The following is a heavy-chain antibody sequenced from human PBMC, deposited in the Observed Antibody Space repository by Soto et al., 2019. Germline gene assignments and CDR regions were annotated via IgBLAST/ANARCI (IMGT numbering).Heavy chain of an antibody. V-gene: IGHV1-69*02. CDR3: AMESCSSTSGSRDY. D-gene: IGHD2-2*01. J-gene: IGHJ4*02. CDR2: IIPILGIA. CDR1: GGTFSSYT. Sequence: QVQLVQSGAEVKKPGSSVKVSCKASGGTFSSYTISWVRQAPGQGLEWMGRIIPILGIATYAQKFQGRVTVTADRSARPACRELGRLRSEDTAVYYCAMESCSSTSGSRDYWAQGALVTVSS.